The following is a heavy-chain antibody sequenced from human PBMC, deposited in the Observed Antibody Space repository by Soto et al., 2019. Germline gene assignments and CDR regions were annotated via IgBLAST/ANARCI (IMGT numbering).Heavy chain of an antibody. CDR2: IYSSENT. D-gene: IGHD2-2*03. Sequence: PSETLSLTCTVSGDSVSTNSYSWGWIRQSPGKGLEWIGTIYSSENTYYNPSLLSRVTISVDTSKNEFSLRLSSVTAADTAVYYCARLNGYCISTNCQGYYGMDVWGQGTTVTVSS. V-gene: IGHV4-39*01. J-gene: IGHJ6*02. CDR3: ARLNGYCISTNCQGYYGMDV. CDR1: GDSVSTNSYS.